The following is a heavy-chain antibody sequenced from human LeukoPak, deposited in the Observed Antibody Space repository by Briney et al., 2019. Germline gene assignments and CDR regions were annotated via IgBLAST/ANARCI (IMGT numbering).Heavy chain of an antibody. CDR2: IYYSGST. Sequence: SETLSLTCTVSGDSISTYYWSWIRQPPGKGLEWIGYIYYSGSTNYNPSLKSRVTISIDTSKRQFSLKLSSVTAADTAMYYCARDLNIVGITRGAFDIWGPGTMVTVSS. CDR3: ARDLNIVGITRGAFDI. V-gene: IGHV4-59*01. CDR1: GDSISTYY. J-gene: IGHJ3*02. D-gene: IGHD1-26*01.